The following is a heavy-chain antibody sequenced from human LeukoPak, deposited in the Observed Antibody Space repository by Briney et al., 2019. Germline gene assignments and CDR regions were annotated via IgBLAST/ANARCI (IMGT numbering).Heavy chain of an antibody. CDR3: AKGRTRSSVVVTAIPSY. J-gene: IGHJ4*02. V-gene: IGHV3-11*04. CDR2: ISSSGSPI. D-gene: IGHD2-21*02. CDR1: GFTFSDYY. Sequence: GGSLRLSCATSGFTFSDYYMSWIRQAPGKGLEWVSYISSSGSPIYYADSVKGRFTISRDNSKNTLYLQMNSLRAEDTAVYYCAKGRTRSSVVVTAIPSYWGQGTLVTVSS.